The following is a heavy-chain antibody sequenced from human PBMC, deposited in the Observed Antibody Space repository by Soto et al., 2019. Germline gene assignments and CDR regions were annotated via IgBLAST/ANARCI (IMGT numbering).Heavy chain of an antibody. Sequence: GASVKVSCKASGYTFTSYGISWVRQAPGQGLEWMGWISAYNGNTNYAQKLQGRVTMTTDTSTSTAYMELRSLRSDDTAVYYCARATDIWGSYRNFDYWGQGTLVTVSS. CDR1: GYTFTSYG. D-gene: IGHD3-16*02. V-gene: IGHV1-18*01. J-gene: IGHJ4*02. CDR2: ISAYNGNT. CDR3: ARATDIWGSYRNFDY.